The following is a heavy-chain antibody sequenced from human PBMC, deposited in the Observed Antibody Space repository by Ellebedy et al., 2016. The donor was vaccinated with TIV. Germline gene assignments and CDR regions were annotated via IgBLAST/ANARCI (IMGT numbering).Heavy chain of an antibody. CDR1: GFTFSSYA. J-gene: IGHJ6*02. V-gene: IGHV3-23*01. D-gene: IGHD3-10*01. CDR3: AKVRSSEFYNKYDMDV. CDR2: ISGSGGST. Sequence: GESLKISXAASGFTFSSYAMNWVRQAPGKGLEWVSRISGSGGSTYYADSVKGLFTISRENAKNKVYLQMNSLRLEDTAVYYCAKVRSSEFYNKYDMDVWGQGTTVTVSS.